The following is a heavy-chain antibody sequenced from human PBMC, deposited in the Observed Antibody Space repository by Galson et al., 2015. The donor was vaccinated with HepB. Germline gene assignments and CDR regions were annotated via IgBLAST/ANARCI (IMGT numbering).Heavy chain of an antibody. CDR3: ARLRNYYGSGSYYNYYYHYGMDV. CDR1: GYSFTSYW. J-gene: IGHJ6*02. Sequence: QSGAEVKKPGESLKISCKGSGYSFTSYWIGWVRQMPGKGLEWMGIIYPGDSDTRYSPSFQGQVTISADKSISTAYLQWSSLKASDTAMYYCARLRNYYGSGSYYNYYYHYGMDVWGQGTTVTVSS. D-gene: IGHD3-10*01. CDR2: IYPGDSDT. V-gene: IGHV5-51*03.